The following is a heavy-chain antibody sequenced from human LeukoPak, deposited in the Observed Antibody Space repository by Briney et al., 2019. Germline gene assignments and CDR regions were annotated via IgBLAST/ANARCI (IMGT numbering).Heavy chain of an antibody. J-gene: IGHJ5*02. Sequence: ASVKVSCKASGYTFTSYYIHWVRQAPGQGLEWMGIINPSGGSTTYAQKFQGRVAMTRDTSTSRVYMEVSSLRSEDTAVYYCASSGWALHNNWFDPWGQGTLVTVSS. V-gene: IGHV1-46*01. D-gene: IGHD6-19*01. CDR1: GYTFTSYY. CDR2: INPSGGST. CDR3: ASSGWALHNNWFDP.